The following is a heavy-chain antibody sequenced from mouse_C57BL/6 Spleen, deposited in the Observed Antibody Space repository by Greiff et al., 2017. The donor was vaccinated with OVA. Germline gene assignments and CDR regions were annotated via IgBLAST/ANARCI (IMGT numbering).Heavy chain of an antibody. CDR2: INPNNGGT. CDR3: ARLYYYAMDY. Sequence: EVQLQESGPELVKPGASVKMSCKASGYTFTDYNMHWVKQSHGKSLEWIGYINPNNGGTSYNQKFKGKATLTVNQSSSTAYMELRSATSEESAGYYCARLYYYAMDYWGQGTSVTVSS. V-gene: IGHV1-22*01. CDR1: GYTFTDYN. J-gene: IGHJ4*01.